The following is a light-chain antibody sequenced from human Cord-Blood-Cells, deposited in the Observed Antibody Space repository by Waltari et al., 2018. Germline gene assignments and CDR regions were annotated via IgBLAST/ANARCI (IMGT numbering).Light chain of an antibody. Sequence: QSALTQPASVSGSPGQSITIPCTGTSSDAGSYHLVSWYQQHPGKAPKLMIYEGSKRPSGVSNRFSGSKSGNTASLTISGLQAEDEADYYCCSYAGSSTSFGGGTKLTVL. CDR3: CSYAGSSTS. CDR2: EGS. CDR1: SSDAGSYHL. V-gene: IGLV2-23*01. J-gene: IGLJ3*02.